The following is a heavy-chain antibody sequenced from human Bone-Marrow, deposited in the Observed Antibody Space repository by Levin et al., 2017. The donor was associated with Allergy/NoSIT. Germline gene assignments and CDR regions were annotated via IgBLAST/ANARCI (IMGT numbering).Heavy chain of an antibody. Sequence: GGSLRLSCAASGFTFSSYGMHWVRQAPGKGLEWVAVISYDGSNKYYADSVKGRFTISRDNSKNTLYLQMNSLRAEDTAVYYCAKGGSGSLDYWGQGTLVTVSS. J-gene: IGHJ4*02. CDR2: ISYDGSNK. CDR1: GFTFSSYG. V-gene: IGHV3-30*18. CDR3: AKGGSGSLDY. D-gene: IGHD3-3*01.